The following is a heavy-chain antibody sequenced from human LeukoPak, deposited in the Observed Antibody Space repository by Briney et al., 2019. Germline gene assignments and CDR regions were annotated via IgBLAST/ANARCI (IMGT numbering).Heavy chain of an antibody. CDR2: IYYSGST. Sequence: NPSETLSLTCAVYGGSFSGYYWSWIRQPPGKGLEWIGYIYYSGSTNYNPSLKSRVTISVDTSKNQFSLKLSSVTAADTAVYYCARHGVGNWGYRYFDYWGQGTLVTVSS. V-gene: IGHV4-59*08. J-gene: IGHJ4*02. CDR1: GGSFSGYY. D-gene: IGHD7-27*01. CDR3: ARHGVGNWGYRYFDY.